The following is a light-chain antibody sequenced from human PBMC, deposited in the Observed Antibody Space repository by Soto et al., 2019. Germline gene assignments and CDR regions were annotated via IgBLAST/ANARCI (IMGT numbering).Light chain of an antibody. CDR1: QSVSSSY. V-gene: IGKV3D-20*02. CDR2: GAS. Sequence: EIVLTQSPGTLSLSPGERATLSCRASQSVSSSYLAWYQQKPGQAPRLLIYGASSRATGIPDKFSGSGSGTGFTLTISRLEPEDFAVYYCQQRSNWLYTFGQGTKLEIK. J-gene: IGKJ2*01. CDR3: QQRSNWLYT.